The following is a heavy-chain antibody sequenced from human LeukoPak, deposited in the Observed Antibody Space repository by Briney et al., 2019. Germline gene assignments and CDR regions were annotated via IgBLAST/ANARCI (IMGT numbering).Heavy chain of an antibody. Sequence: GGSLRLSCAASGFKFNSYAMSWVRQAPGKGLEWVSAISGSGGSTYYADSVKGRFTISRDNSKNTLYLQMNSLRAEDTAVYYCARLLVPAAILPRGYMDVWGKGTTVTVSS. J-gene: IGHJ6*03. CDR3: ARLLVPAAILPRGYMDV. CDR2: ISGSGGST. D-gene: IGHD2-2*02. CDR1: GFKFNSYA. V-gene: IGHV3-23*01.